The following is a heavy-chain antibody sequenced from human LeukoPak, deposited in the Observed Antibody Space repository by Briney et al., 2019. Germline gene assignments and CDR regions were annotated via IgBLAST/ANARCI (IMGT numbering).Heavy chain of an antibody. CDR1: GYSISSGYY. CDR2: IYQSGST. J-gene: IGHJ4*02. V-gene: IGHV4-38-2*01. Sequence: SETLSLTCAVSGYSISSGYYWGWIRQPPGKGLEWIGSIYQSGSTYYNPSLKSRVTISVDTSKNQFSLKLSSVTAADTAVYYCARGNYDILTGYPYYFDYWGQGTLVTVSS. D-gene: IGHD3-9*01. CDR3: ARGNYDILTGYPYYFDY.